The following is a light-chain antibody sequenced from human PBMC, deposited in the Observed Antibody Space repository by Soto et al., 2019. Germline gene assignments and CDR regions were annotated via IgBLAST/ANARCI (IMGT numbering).Light chain of an antibody. V-gene: IGKV1-12*01. Sequence: DIQMTQSPSSLSASVVDRVTISFRASESVSNYLAWFQQKPGKVPKRLIYAASNLQSGVPSRFSGSGSGTDFALTISSLQPEDFATYYCQQANSFPWTFGQGTKVDIK. CDR2: AAS. J-gene: IGKJ1*01. CDR1: ESVSNY. CDR3: QQANSFPWT.